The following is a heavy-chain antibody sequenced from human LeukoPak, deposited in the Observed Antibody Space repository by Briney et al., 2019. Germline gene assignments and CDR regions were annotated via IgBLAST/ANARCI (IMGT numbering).Heavy chain of an antibody. CDR1: EGTFTSYA. V-gene: IGHV1-69*04. CDR2: IIPILGIA. CDR3: ARVRVAAAGPFDY. Sequence: SVKVSCKASEGTFTSYAISWVRQAPGQGLDWMGRIIPILGIANYAQKFQGRVTITADKSTSTAYMELSSLRSEDTAVYYCARVRVAAAGPFDYWGQGTLVTVSS. J-gene: IGHJ4*02. D-gene: IGHD6-13*01.